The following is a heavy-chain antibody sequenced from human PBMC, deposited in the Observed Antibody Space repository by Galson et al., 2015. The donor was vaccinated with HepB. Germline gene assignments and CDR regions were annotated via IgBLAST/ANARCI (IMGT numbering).Heavy chain of an antibody. Sequence: SETLSLTCTVSNGSISSTSYYWGWIRQPPGMGLEWIGSIYYSGSTYFNPSLKSRVTISVDTSKNQFSLKLSSVTAADTAVYYCARKSWRVQRRWMDVWGQGTTVIVSS. CDR3: ARKSWRVQRRWMDV. V-gene: IGHV4-39*01. D-gene: IGHD6-19*01. J-gene: IGHJ6*02. CDR2: IYYSGST. CDR1: NGSISSTSYY.